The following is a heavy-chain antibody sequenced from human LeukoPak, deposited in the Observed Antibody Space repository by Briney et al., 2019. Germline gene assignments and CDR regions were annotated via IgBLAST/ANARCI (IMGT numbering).Heavy chain of an antibody. J-gene: IGHJ4*02. D-gene: IGHD3-22*01. V-gene: IGHV1-69*13. CDR3: ARDRGYYDSSGYYEVDY. CDR1: GYTFTNYY. Sequence: ASVKVSCKASGYTFTNYYIHWVRQAPGQGLEWMGGIIPIFGTANYAQKFQGRVTITADESTSTAYMELSSLRSEDTAVYYCARDRGYYDSSGYYEVDYWGQGTLVTVSS. CDR2: IIPIFGTA.